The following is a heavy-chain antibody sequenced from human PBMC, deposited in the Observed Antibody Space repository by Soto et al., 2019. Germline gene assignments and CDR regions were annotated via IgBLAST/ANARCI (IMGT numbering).Heavy chain of an antibody. J-gene: IGHJ6*04. CDR2: IFYTGYT. CDR3: ATRGGARRGADFGMAG. V-gene: IGHV4-39*01. D-gene: IGHD3-16*01. Sequence: PSEPLSLTCTXXXXXXSSXPHYWAWIRQPXGKGLEWVASIFYTGYTYYNPSLXNXXXXXIDTXKNQFSLEVNSVTAADTATYYCATRGGARRGADFGMAGWGKGTKVTVYS. CDR1: XXXXSSXPHY.